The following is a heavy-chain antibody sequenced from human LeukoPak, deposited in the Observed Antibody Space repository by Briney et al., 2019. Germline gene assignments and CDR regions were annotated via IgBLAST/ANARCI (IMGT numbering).Heavy chain of an antibody. J-gene: IGHJ6*02. Sequence: GASVKVSCKASGYTFTSYGISWVRQAPGQGLEWMGWISAYNGNTNYAQKLQGRVTVTTDTSTSTAYMELRSLRSDDTAVYYCARVSRELGFKVVRGGRGYYYGMDVWGQGTTVTVSS. CDR3: ARVSRELGFKVVRGGRGYYYGMDV. V-gene: IGHV1-18*01. D-gene: IGHD3-10*01. CDR1: GYTFTSYG. CDR2: ISAYNGNT.